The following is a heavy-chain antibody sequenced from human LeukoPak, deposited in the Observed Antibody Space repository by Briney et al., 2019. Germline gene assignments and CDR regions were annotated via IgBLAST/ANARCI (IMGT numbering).Heavy chain of an antibody. CDR1: GFTFSSYS. CDR3: ARERGLPSGWYGD. V-gene: IGHV3-48*04. CDR2: ISSSGSTI. Sequence: GGSLRLSCAASGFTFSSYSMNWVRQAPGKGLEWVSYISSSGSTIYYADSVKGRFTISRDNAKNSLYLQMNSLRAEDTAVYYCARERGLPSGWYGDWGQGTLVTVSS. J-gene: IGHJ4*02. D-gene: IGHD6-19*01.